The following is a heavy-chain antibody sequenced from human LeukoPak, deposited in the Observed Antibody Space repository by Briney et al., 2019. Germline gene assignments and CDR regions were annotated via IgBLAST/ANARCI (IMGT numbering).Heavy chain of an antibody. CDR1: GGSISSSSYY. D-gene: IGHD5-18*01. V-gene: IGHV4-39*07. CDR2: IYYSGST. CDR3: ARDALNSYGLNWFEP. J-gene: IGHJ5*02. Sequence: SETLSLTCTVSGGSISSSSYYWGWIRQPPGEGLGWIGSIYYSGSTYYNPCLKGRVTISVDTSKNQFSLKLSSVTAADTAVYYCARDALNSYGLNWFEPWGQGTLVTVTS.